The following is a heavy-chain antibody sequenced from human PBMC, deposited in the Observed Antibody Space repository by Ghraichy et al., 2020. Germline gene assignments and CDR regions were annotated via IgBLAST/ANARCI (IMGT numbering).Heavy chain of an antibody. J-gene: IGHJ6*03. Sequence: GGSLRLSCAASGFTFSDHYMDWVRQAPGKGLEWVGRTRNKANSYTTEYAASVKGRFTISRDDSKNSLYLQMNSLKTEDTAVYYCARTSGDITMVRAPTMDYYYYYYYMDVWGKGTTVTVSS. CDR3: ARTSGDITMVRAPTMDYYYYYYYMDV. CDR2: TRNKANSYTT. D-gene: IGHD3-10*01. V-gene: IGHV3-72*01. CDR1: GFTFSDHY.